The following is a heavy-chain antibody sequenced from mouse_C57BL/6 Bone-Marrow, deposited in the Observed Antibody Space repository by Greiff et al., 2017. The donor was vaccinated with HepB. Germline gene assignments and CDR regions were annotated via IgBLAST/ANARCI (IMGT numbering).Heavy chain of an antibody. V-gene: IGHV5-17*01. Sequence: EVQLVESGGGLVKPGGSLKLSCAASGFTFSDYGMHWVRQAPEKGLEWVAYISSGSSTIYYADTVKGRFTISRDNAKNTLFLQMTSLRSEDTAMYYCARDRWLRRKVYYFDYWGKGTTLTVSS. CDR2: ISSGSSTI. J-gene: IGHJ2*01. D-gene: IGHD2-2*01. CDR1: GFTFSDYG. CDR3: ARDRWLRRKVYYFDY.